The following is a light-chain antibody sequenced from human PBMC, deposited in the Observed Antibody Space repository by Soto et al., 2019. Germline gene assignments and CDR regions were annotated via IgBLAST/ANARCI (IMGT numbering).Light chain of an antibody. Sequence: SLLTQPASLSGSPGQTITISCTGTSSDIGGYDYVSWYQQYPAKAPKLMIYEVSQRPSGVSNRFSSSKSGNTASLTISGLQAEDEADYYCSSHTSVNTRGFGTGTKVTVL. CDR2: EVS. CDR1: SSDIGGYDY. J-gene: IGLJ1*01. CDR3: SSHTSVNTRG. V-gene: IGLV2-14*01.